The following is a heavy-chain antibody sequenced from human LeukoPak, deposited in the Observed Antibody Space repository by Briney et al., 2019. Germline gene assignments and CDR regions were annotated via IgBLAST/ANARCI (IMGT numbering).Heavy chain of an antibody. V-gene: IGHV3-23*01. CDR1: GFSFSSYA. J-gene: IGHJ4*02. D-gene: IGHD3-22*01. Sequence: GGSLRLSCAASGFSFSSYAMSWVRQAPGKGLEWVSAISGSGGGTYYADSVKGRFTISRDNSKNTVYLQMNSLRADDTAVYYCAKESGDSSGYYSDYWGQGMLVTVSP. CDR3: AKESGDSSGYYSDY. CDR2: ISGSGGGT.